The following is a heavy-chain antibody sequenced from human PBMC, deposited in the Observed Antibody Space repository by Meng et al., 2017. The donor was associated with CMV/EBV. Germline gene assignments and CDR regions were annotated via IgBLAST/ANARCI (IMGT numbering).Heavy chain of an antibody. CDR2: IYSGGST. CDR1: GFTVSSNY. Sequence: VQCVVSGGGFVQPWGSLRLSCAASGFTVSSNYMSWVRQAPGKGLEWVSVIYSGGSTYYADSVKGRFTISRDNSKNTLYLQMNSLRAEDTAVYYCLLVFGRGVIDYWGQGTLVTSPQ. D-gene: IGHD3-3*02. J-gene: IGHJ4*02. CDR3: LLVFGRGVIDY. V-gene: IGHV3-66*01.